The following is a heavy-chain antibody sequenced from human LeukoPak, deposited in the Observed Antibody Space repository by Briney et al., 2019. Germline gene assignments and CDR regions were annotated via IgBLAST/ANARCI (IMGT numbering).Heavy chain of an antibody. CDR2: ISYDGSHK. D-gene: IGHD3-3*01. Sequence: GGSLRLSCAASGFTFSGYGMHWVRQTPGKGLEGLAVISYDGSHKYYADSVKDRFAISRDSSKNTLCLQMNSLKAEDTAVYYCTRDNFGSYDYWGQGTRVTVSS. CDR1: GFTFSGYG. J-gene: IGHJ4*02. V-gene: IGHV3-30*03. CDR3: TRDNFGSYDY.